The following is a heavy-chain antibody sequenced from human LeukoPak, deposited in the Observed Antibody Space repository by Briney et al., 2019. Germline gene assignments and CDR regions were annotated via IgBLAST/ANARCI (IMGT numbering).Heavy chain of an antibody. V-gene: IGHV4-34*01. D-gene: IGHD5-18*01. CDR1: GGSFSGYY. Sequence: PSETLPLTCAVYGGSFSGYYWSWIRQPPGKGLEWIGEINHSGSTNYNPSLKSRVTISVDTSKNQFSLKLSSVTAADTAVYYCARERGYSYWSYFDYWGQGTLVTVSS. CDR3: ARERGYSYWSYFDY. CDR2: INHSGST. J-gene: IGHJ4*02.